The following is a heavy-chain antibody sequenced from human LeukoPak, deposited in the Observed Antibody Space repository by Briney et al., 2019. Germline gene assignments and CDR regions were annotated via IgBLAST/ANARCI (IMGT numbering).Heavy chain of an antibody. CDR3: ARVAYYSDRSAFAFFDY. CDR1: GGSFSGYY. D-gene: IGHD3-22*01. V-gene: IGHV4-34*01. Sequence: PSETLSLTCAVYGGSFSGYYWSWIRQPPGKGLEWIGEIYHSGSTNYNPSLKSRVTISVDKSKNQFSLKLCSVTAADTAVYYCARVAYYSDRSAFAFFDYWGRGTLVTVSS. J-gene: IGHJ4*02. CDR2: IYHSGST.